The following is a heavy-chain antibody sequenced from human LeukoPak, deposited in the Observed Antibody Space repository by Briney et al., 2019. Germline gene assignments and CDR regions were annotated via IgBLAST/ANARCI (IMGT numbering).Heavy chain of an antibody. D-gene: IGHD5-24*01. CDR1: GGSISSSSYY. J-gene: IGHJ6*03. V-gene: IGHV4-39*01. CDR3: ARHRGATERTSRTYYYYYYYMDV. CDR2: IYYSGST. Sequence: PSETLSLTCTVSGGSISSSSYYWGWIRQPRGKGLEWIGSIYYSGSTYYNPFLKSRVTISVDTSKNQFSLKLSSVTAADTAVYYCARHRGATERTSRTYYYYYYYMDVWGKGTTVTVSS.